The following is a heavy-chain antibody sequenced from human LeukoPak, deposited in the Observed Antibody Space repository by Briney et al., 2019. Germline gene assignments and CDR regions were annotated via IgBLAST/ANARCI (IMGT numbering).Heavy chain of an antibody. CDR1: SGSISSYY. Sequence: SETLSLTCTVSSGSISSYYWSWIRQLPGKGLEWIGYIYYSGSTDYNPSLKSRVTISVDTSKNQFSLKLSSVTAADTAVYYCARGRWGPFDPWGQGTLVTVSS. CDR3: ARGRWGPFDP. CDR2: IYYSGST. J-gene: IGHJ5*02. V-gene: IGHV4-59*08. D-gene: IGHD5-24*01.